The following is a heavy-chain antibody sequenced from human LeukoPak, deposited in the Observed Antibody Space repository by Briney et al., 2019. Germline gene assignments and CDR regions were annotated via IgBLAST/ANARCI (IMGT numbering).Heavy chain of an antibody. CDR2: IYTSGST. V-gene: IGHV4-61*02. CDR1: GDSISSGSYY. D-gene: IGHD2-15*01. J-gene: IGHJ4*02. CDR3: AREVVSFDC. Sequence: NSSETLSLTCTVSGDSISSGSYYWGWLRQPGGKGLEWIGRIYTSGSTNYNPSLKSRVTISVHTSKNQFSLKLSSVTATDTAVYYCAREVVSFDCWGQGTLVTVSS.